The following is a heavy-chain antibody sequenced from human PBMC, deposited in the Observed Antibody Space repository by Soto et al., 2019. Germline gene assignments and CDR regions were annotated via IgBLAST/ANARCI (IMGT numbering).Heavy chain of an antibody. J-gene: IGHJ4*02. CDR3: ARVGSEWLLYPFDC. D-gene: IGHD3-3*01. CDR2: ISAYNGNT. Sequence: ASVKVSCKASGYTFTSYGISWVRQAPGQGLERMGWISAYNGNTNYAQKLQGRVTMTTYTSTSTAYMELRSLRSDDTAVYYCARVGSEWLLYPFDCWGQGTLVTVSS. V-gene: IGHV1-18*01. CDR1: GYTFTSYG.